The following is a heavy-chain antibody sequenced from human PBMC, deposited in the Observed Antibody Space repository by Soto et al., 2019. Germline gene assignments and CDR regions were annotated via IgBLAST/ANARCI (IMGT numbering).Heavy chain of an antibody. V-gene: IGHV3-21*01. CDR1: GFTFSSYS. CDR3: ARDHEYSSGWYDAFDI. CDR2: ISSSSSYI. J-gene: IGHJ3*02. Sequence: EGQLVESGGGLFKPGGSLRLSCAASGFTFSSYSMNWVRQSPGKGLEWVSSISSSSSYIYYADSVKGRFTISRDNAKNSLYLQMNSLRAEATAVYYCARDHEYSSGWYDAFDIWGQGTMVTVSS. D-gene: IGHD6-19*01.